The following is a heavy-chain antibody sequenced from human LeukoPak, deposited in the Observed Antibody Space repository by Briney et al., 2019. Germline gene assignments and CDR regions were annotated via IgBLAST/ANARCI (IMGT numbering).Heavy chain of an antibody. V-gene: IGHV1-8*01. Sequence: ASLKVSCKASGYTFTSYDMNWVRQATRQGIEWLGWMNPNSGNTGYAQNFQGRVTMTMNTSITTAYMELSSLRSEDTAVYYCARALSWTTESYYYMDVWGKGTTVTVSS. D-gene: IGHD3/OR15-3a*01. CDR3: ARALSWTTESYYYMDV. CDR1: GYTFTSYD. J-gene: IGHJ6*03. CDR2: MNPNSGNT.